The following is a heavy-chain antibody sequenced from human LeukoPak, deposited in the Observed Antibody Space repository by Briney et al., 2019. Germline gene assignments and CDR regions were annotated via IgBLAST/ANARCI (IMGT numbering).Heavy chain of an antibody. CDR2: IIPVFGTA. V-gene: IGHV1-69*06. CDR1: GYTFTGYY. J-gene: IGHJ6*03. Sequence: ASVKVSCKASGYTFTGYYMHWVRQAPGQGLEWMGGIIPVFGTANYAQKFQGRVTITADKSTSTVYMELSSLRSEDTAVYYCARVYIVSGTSGSYYYYHYMDVWGKGTTVTVSS. D-gene: IGHD1-26*01. CDR3: ARVYIVSGTSGSYYYYHYMDV.